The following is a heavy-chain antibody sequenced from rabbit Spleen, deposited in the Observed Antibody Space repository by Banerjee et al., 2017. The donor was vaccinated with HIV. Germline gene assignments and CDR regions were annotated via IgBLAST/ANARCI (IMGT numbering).Heavy chain of an antibody. D-gene: IGHD6-1*01. J-gene: IGHJ6*01. CDR1: GFSSSSVYW. Sequence: QSLEESGGDLVKPGASLTLTCTASGFSSSSVYWIYWVRQAPGKGLEWIGTIFGGSTGTIDYASWAKGRFTISKTSSTTVTLQMTSLTAADTATYFCARTTYGYDDYADLYYAAMDLWGPGTLVTVS. V-gene: IGHV1S40*01. CDR2: IFGGSTGTI. CDR3: ARTTYGYDDYADLYYAAMDL.